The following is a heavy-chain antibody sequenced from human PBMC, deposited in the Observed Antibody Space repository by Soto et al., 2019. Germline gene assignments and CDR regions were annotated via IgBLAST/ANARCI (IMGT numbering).Heavy chain of an antibody. CDR1: GGSISDDSY. D-gene: IGHD2-2*01. CDR2: IYHTGNT. CDR3: ARDEYQLLSSVSWFDS. V-gene: IGHV4-30-4*01. J-gene: IGHJ5*01. Sequence: KTSETLSLTCTVSGGSISDDSYWSRIHQTPGKGLEWIGYIYHTGNTYYNPSLRSRVSISVDKSKSQFSLKLISVTAADTAVYFCARDEYQLLSSVSWFDSWGQGTLVTVSS.